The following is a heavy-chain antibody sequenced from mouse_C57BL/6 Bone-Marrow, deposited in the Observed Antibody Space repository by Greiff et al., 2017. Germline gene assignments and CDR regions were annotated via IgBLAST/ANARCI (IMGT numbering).Heavy chain of an antibody. V-gene: IGHV1-85*01. CDR1: GYTFTSYG. CDR2: IYPRGGST. D-gene: IGHD1-1*01. Sequence: QVQLQQSGPELVKPGASVKLSCKASGYTFTSYGINWVKQRPGQGLEWIGWIYPRGGSTKYNEKFKGKATLTVDTSSSTAYMELHSLTSEDSAVSLCARSRYGRSYLDYWGQGTMLTVSS. CDR3: ARSRYGRSYLDY. J-gene: IGHJ2*01.